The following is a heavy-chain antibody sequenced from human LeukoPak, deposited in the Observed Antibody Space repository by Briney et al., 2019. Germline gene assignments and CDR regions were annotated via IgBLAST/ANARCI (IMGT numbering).Heavy chain of an antibody. CDR2: IYYSGNT. CDR3: ATDNSYGSGSYYT. CDR1: GDSISRYY. D-gene: IGHD3-10*01. Sequence: SETLSLTCTVSGDSISRYYWNWIRQPPGKGLEWIGYIYYSGNTNYNPSLKSRVTISVDTSKNQFSLKLSSVTAADTAVYYCATDNSYGSGSYYTWGQGTLVTVSS. J-gene: IGHJ4*02. V-gene: IGHV4-59*01.